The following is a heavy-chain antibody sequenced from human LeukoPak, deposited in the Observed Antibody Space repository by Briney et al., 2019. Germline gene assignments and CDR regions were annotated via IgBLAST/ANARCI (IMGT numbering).Heavy chain of an antibody. J-gene: IGHJ3*02. V-gene: IGHV4-30-4*08. D-gene: IGHD2/OR15-2a*01. Sequence: PSETLSLTCTVSGGSICSDFNYCWRWVRQWPGVGLEWIGCSHYDGRSHYYPALNSRAIISLDASKYQFSLRLNARTAAGTATFLRPREVILRADSDGFNMWGQGTTVTVPS. CDR2: SHYDGRS. CDR3: PREVILRADSDGFNM. CDR1: GGSICSDFNYC.